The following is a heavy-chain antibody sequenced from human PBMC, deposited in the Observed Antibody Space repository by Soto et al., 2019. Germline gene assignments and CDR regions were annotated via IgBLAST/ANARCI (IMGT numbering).Heavy chain of an antibody. Sequence: GGSLRLSCAASGFTFSSYGMHWVRQAPGKGLEWVAVISYDGSNKYYADSVKGRFTISRDNSKNTLYLQMNSLRAEDTAVYYCARVSRVVYDSYDAFDIWGQGTMVTVSS. D-gene: IGHD3-22*01. CDR3: ARVSRVVYDSYDAFDI. CDR2: ISYDGSNK. V-gene: IGHV3-30*03. J-gene: IGHJ3*02. CDR1: GFTFSSYG.